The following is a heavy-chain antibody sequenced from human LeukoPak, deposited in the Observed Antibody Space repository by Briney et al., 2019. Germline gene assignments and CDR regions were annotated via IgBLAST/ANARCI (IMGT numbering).Heavy chain of an antibody. V-gene: IGHV3-33*05. Sequence: GGSLRLSCAASGFTFSSYGMQWVRQAPGKGLGWVAVILDNGIKAHYADSVRGRFTVSRDNSKNTLFLQMNSLRAEDTAVYYCARDSITGDNSLDYWGRGTLVTVSS. CDR3: ARDSITGDNSLDY. CDR1: GFTFSSYG. D-gene: IGHD7-27*01. CDR2: ILDNGIKA. J-gene: IGHJ4*02.